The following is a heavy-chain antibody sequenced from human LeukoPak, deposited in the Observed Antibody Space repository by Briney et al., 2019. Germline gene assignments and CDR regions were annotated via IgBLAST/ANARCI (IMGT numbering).Heavy chain of an antibody. Sequence: SETLSLTCAVYGVSFSGYYWSWIRQPPGKGLEWIGEINHSGSTNYNPSLKSRVTISVDTSKNQFSLKLSSVTAADTAVYYCAREPRGPPNMVRGQIHWFDPWGQGTLVTVSS. CDR3: AREPRGPPNMVRGQIHWFDP. CDR1: GVSFSGYY. D-gene: IGHD3-10*01. J-gene: IGHJ5*02. CDR2: INHSGST. V-gene: IGHV4-34*01.